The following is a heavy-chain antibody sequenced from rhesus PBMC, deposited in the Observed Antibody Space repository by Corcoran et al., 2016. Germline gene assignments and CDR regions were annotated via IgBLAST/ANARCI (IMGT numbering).Heavy chain of an antibody. CDR2: NNGNVGTS. J-gene: IGHJ5-2*02. V-gene: IGHV4-80*01. Sequence: QVQLQESGPGLVKPSETLSLTCAVSGGSFRAHWWSWIRPPPGKGVEWIGENNGNVGTSKYNPARKSLVTSSKDAPNNQFSLKLSSGTAADTAVYSCVRSSYISRWFRDVWGRGILVTVSS. CDR1: GGSFRAHW. D-gene: IGHD6-19*01. CDR3: VRSSYISRWFRDV.